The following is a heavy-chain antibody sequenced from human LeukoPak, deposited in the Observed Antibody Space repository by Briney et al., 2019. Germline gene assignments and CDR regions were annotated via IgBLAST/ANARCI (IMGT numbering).Heavy chain of an antibody. Sequence: SETLSLTCTVSGGSISSYYWSWVRQPPGKGLEWIGYNRYSGRTNYNPSSKSRVAISVDTSKNQFSLKLSSVTAAGTAVYYCARAPLGYCSGGSCYGYYYYYMDVWGKGTTVTVSS. CDR3: ARAPLGYCSGGSCYGYYYYYMDV. D-gene: IGHD2-15*01. CDR2: NRYSGRT. V-gene: IGHV4-59*01. J-gene: IGHJ6*03. CDR1: GGSISSYY.